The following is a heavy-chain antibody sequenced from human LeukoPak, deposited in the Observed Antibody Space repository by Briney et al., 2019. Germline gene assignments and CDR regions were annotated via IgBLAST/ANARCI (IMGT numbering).Heavy chain of an antibody. Sequence: GGSLRLSCAASGFTFSRYGMSWVRQAPGKGLEWVSAIGPSDDNTYLADSVMGRSTISRDKSNNTLYLQMNSLRAEDTAVYYCATGGRSGVAFESWGQGTLVTVSS. CDR1: GFTFSRYG. CDR2: IGPSDDNT. J-gene: IGHJ4*02. CDR3: ATGGRSGVAFES. V-gene: IGHV3-23*01. D-gene: IGHD2-15*01.